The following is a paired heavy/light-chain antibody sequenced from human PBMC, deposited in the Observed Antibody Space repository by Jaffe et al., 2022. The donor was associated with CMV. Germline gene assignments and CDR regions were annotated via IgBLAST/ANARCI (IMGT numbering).Heavy chain of an antibody. CDR3: ARDSSVLDLWSGDYFNYRMDV. CDR2: VKDDGNEK. J-gene: IGHJ6*02. D-gene: IGHD2-21*02. V-gene: IGHV3-7*01. CDR1: GFTFSRYW. Sequence: EVQLVESGGGLVQPGGSLRLSCAASGFTFSRYWMSWVRQAPGKGLEWVANVKDDGNEKKYVDAVEGRFTISRDNAKNSLYLQMSSLRAEDTAVYYCARDSSVLDLWSGDYFNYRMDVWGQGTTVTVSS.
Light chain of an antibody. Sequence: AIQLTQSPSSLSASVGDTVTITCRASQGIGGGFAWYQQKPGKPPKLLIYDASTLQSGVPSRFSGSGSGTDFTLTIRSLQPEDFATYYCQQFNNYPLFGPGTKVEIK. CDR1: QGIGGG. V-gene: IGKV1D-13*01. J-gene: IGKJ3*01. CDR2: DAS. CDR3: QQFNNYPL.